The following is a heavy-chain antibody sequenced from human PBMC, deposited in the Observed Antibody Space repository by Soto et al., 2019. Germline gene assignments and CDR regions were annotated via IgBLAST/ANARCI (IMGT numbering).Heavy chain of an antibody. CDR1: GGSISSSSYY. CDR2: VYCSGST. V-gene: IGHV4-39*01. CDR3: AIPVGALYGMDV. Sequence: SETLSLTCTVSGGSISSSSYYWGWIRQPPGKGLEWIGSVYCSGSTYYNPSLKSRVTISVDTSKNQFSLKLSSVTAADTAVYYCAIPVGALYGMDVWGQGTTVTVSS. D-gene: IGHD1-26*01. J-gene: IGHJ6*02.